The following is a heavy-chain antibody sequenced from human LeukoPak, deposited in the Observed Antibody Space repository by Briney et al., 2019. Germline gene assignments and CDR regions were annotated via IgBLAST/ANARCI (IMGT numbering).Heavy chain of an antibody. V-gene: IGHV4-61*01. Sequence: SETLSLTCTVSGGSVSSGSYYWSWIRQPPGKGLEWIGYIYYSGSTNYNPSLKSRVTISVDTSKNQFSLKLSSVTAADTAVYYCARGSGRDGHFDYWGQGTLVTVSS. J-gene: IGHJ4*02. D-gene: IGHD2-15*01. CDR2: IYYSGST. CDR1: GGSVSSGSYY. CDR3: ARGSGRDGHFDY.